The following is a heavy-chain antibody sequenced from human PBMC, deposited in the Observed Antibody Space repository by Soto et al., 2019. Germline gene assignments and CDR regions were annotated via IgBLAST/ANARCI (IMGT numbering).Heavy chain of an antibody. D-gene: IGHD3-22*01. CDR3: ASGTTYYYDSSGYYAPFDY. Sequence: RASVKVSCKASGGTFSSYAISWVRQAPGQGLEWMGGIIPIFGTANYAQKFQGRVTITADESTSTAYMELSSLRSEDTAVYYCASGTTYYYDSSGYYAPFDYWGQGTLVTVS. J-gene: IGHJ4*02. V-gene: IGHV1-69*13. CDR2: IIPIFGTA. CDR1: GGTFSSYA.